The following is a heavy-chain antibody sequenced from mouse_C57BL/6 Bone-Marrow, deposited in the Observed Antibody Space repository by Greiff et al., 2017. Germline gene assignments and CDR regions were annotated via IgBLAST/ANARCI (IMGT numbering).Heavy chain of an antibody. CDR1: GFSLTSYG. CDR3: AKRGDYYGSSYAMDY. Sequence: VQLQQSGPGLVQPSQSLSITCTVSGFSLTSYGVHWVRQSPGKGLEWLGVIWRGGSTDYNAAFMSRLSITKDNSKSQVFFKMNSLQADDTAIYYCAKRGDYYGSSYAMDYWGQGTSVTVSS. V-gene: IGHV2-5*01. D-gene: IGHD1-1*01. CDR2: IWRGGST. J-gene: IGHJ4*01.